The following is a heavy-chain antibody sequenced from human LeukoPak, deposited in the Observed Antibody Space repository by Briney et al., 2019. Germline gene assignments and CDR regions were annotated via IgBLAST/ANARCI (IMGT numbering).Heavy chain of an antibody. CDR2: IDPSDGRT. CDR3: ARGLDSSGWSYFEY. CDR1: GYTFISYY. J-gene: IGHJ4*02. D-gene: IGHD6-19*01. Sequence: ASVKVSCKASGYTFISYYIHWMRQAPGQGPEWMGVIDPSDGRTRYAQKLQGRVTMTRDTSTSTLYMDLSSLRSEDTAVYYCARGLDSSGWSYFEYWGQGTLVTVSS. V-gene: IGHV1-46*04.